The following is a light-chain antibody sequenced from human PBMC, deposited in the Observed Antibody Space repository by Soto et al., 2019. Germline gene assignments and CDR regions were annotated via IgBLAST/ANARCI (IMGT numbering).Light chain of an antibody. J-gene: IGKJ4*01. CDR3: T. CDR1: QSISSW. CDR2: KAS. Sequence: DIQMTQSPSTLSASVGDRVTITCRASQSISSWLAWYQQKPGKAPNLLIYKASSLESGVPSRFSGSGSGTEFTLTISRLQPDDFATYPLTFGGAAKVEIK. V-gene: IGKV1-5*03.